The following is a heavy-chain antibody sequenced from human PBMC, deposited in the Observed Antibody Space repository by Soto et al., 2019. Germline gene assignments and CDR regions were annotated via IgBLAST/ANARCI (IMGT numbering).Heavy chain of an antibody. CDR1: GFTFSSYG. D-gene: IGHD6-6*01. Sequence: PGGSLRLSCAASGFTFSSYGMHWVRQAPGKGLEWVAVISYDGSNKYYADSVKGRFTISRDNSKNTLYLQMNSLRAEDTAVYYCAKDLAARPDHYYYYGMDVWGQGTTVTVSS. V-gene: IGHV3-30*18. J-gene: IGHJ6*02. CDR2: ISYDGSNK. CDR3: AKDLAARPDHYYYYGMDV.